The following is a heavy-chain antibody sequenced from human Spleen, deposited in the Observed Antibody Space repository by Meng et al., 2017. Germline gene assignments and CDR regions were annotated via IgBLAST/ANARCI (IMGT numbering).Heavy chain of an antibody. CDR3: ARWDGTSWLDY. J-gene: IGHJ4*02. CDR2: INSDGSST. Sequence: GESLKISCAASGFSVSSYWMHWVRQAPGKGLVWVSRINSDGSSTSYADSVKGRFTISRDNAKNTLYLQMNSLRAEDTAVYYCARWDGTSWLDYWGQGTLVTVSS. D-gene: IGHD6-13*01. V-gene: IGHV3-74*01. CDR1: GFSVSSYW.